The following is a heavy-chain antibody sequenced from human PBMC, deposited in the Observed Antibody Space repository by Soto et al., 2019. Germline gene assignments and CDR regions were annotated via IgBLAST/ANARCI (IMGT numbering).Heavy chain of an antibody. CDR3: ARNYYDSSGHYPLDY. V-gene: IGHV1-18*01. D-gene: IGHD3-22*01. CDR2: ISAYNGNT. CDR1: GYTSTSYG. Sequence: ASVKVSCKASGYTSTSYGISWVRQAPGQGLEWMGWISAYNGNTNYAQKLQGRVTMTTDTSTSTAYMELRSLRSDDTAVYYCARNYYDSSGHYPLDYWGQGTLVTVSS. J-gene: IGHJ4*02.